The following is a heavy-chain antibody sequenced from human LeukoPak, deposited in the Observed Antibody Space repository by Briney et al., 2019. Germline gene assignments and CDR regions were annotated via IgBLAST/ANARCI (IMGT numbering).Heavy chain of an antibody. V-gene: IGHV4-59*08. CDR1: GGSISNYY. Sequence: PSETLSLTCTVSGGSISNYYWSWFRQPPGTRLEWIAWIHYSGRTEYNPSHKSRVAISADTSKNQFSLNLISVTAADTAVYYCARHADGSTYPLDSWGQGTLVTVSS. D-gene: IGHD3-10*01. J-gene: IGHJ4*02. CDR3: ARHADGSTYPLDS. CDR2: IHYSGRT.